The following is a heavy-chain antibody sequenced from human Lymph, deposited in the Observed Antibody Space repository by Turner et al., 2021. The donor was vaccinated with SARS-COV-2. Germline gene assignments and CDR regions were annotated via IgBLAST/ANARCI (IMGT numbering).Heavy chain of an antibody. CDR3: ARSRDLQSMVRGVDPFDY. J-gene: IGHJ4*02. CDR2: INPNSGGT. Sequence: QVQLVQSGAELKKPGASVKVSCKSSGYTFTGYYMHWVRQAPGQGIERMGWINPNSGGTNYEQKFQGRVTMTRDTSISTAYMELSRLRSDDTAVYYCARSRDLQSMVRGVDPFDYWGQGTLVTVSS. CDR1: GYTFTGYY. V-gene: IGHV1-2*02. D-gene: IGHD3-10*01.